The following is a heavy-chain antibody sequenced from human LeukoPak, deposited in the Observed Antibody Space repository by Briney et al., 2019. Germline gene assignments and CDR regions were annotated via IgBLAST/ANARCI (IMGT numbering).Heavy chain of an antibody. Sequence: PGGSLRLSCAASGFTFSNYAMIWVRQAPGKGLERVSSIGGSGATSYYADSVKGRFTISRDNSKNTLYLQMNSLRAEDTAVYYCAKRDSPKGRGSYYFDYWGQGTLVTVSS. J-gene: IGHJ4*02. CDR1: GFTFSNYA. CDR2: IGGSGATS. D-gene: IGHD6-6*01. CDR3: AKRDSPKGRGSYYFDY. V-gene: IGHV3-23*01.